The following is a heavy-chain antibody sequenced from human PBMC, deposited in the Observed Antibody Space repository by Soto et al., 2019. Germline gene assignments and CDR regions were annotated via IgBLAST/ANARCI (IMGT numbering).Heavy chain of an antibody. CDR3: AYGCYSSSSVGWFDP. Sequence: QITLKESGPTLVKPTQTLTLTCTDSGFSLSTSGVGVGWIRQPPGKAREWLALIYWDDDKRYSPSLRSRLTTTMDTSKKQVVPTMTNMDPVDTATYYCAYGCYSSSSVGWFDPWGQGTLVTVSS. V-gene: IGHV2-5*02. D-gene: IGHD6-6*01. CDR1: GFSLSTSGVG. J-gene: IGHJ5*02. CDR2: IYWDDDK.